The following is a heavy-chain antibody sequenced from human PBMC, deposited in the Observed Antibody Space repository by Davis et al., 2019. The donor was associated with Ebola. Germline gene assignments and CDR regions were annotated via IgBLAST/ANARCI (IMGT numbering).Heavy chain of an antibody. V-gene: IGHV3-73*01. CDR3: TSSYYYDSSGYYDY. D-gene: IGHD3-22*01. CDR2: IRSKANSYAT. Sequence: GESLKISCAASGFTFSGSAMHWVRQASGKGLEWVGRIRSKANSYATAYAASVKGRFTISRDDSKNTAYLQMNSLKTEDTAVYYCTSSYYYDSSGYYDYWGQGTLVTDSS. J-gene: IGHJ4*02. CDR1: GFTFSGSA.